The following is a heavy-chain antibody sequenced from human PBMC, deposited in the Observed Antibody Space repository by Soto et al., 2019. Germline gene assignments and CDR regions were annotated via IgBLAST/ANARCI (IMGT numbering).Heavy chain of an antibody. Sequence: GASVKVSCKASGGTFSSYAISWVRQAPGQGLEWMGGIIPIFGTANYAQKFQGRVTITADESTSTAYVELSSLRSEDTAVYYCARLPQYCGGDCYSGAFDIWGQGTMVTVSS. V-gene: IGHV1-69*13. D-gene: IGHD2-21*02. J-gene: IGHJ3*02. CDR2: IIPIFGTA. CDR1: GGTFSSYA. CDR3: ARLPQYCGGDCYSGAFDI.